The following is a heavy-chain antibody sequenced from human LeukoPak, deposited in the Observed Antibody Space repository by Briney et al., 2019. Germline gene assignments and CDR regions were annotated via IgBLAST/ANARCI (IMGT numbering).Heavy chain of an antibody. CDR1: GFTFSSYA. Sequence: PGGSLRLSCAASGFTFSSYAMSWVRQAPGKGLEWVSAISGSGGSTYYADSVKGRFTISRDNAKNSLHLQMNSLRVEDTAVYYCARVRSGYYHDAFDIWGQGTMVTVSS. CDR2: ISGSGGST. J-gene: IGHJ3*02. CDR3: ARVRSGYYHDAFDI. D-gene: IGHD3-22*01. V-gene: IGHV3-23*01.